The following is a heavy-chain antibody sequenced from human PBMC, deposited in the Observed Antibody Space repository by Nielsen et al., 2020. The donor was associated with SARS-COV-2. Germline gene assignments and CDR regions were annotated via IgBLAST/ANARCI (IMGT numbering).Heavy chain of an antibody. CDR3: AGGYETLEEGYGMDV. J-gene: IGHJ6*02. V-gene: IGHV4-59*01. D-gene: IGHD3-3*01. CDR2: IYYSGST. Sequence: SETLSLTCTVSGGSISSYYWSWIRQPPGKGLEWIGYIYYSGSTNYNPSLKSRVTISVDTSKNQFSLKLSSVTAADTAVYYCAGGYETLEEGYGMDVWGQGTTVTVSS. CDR1: GGSISSYY.